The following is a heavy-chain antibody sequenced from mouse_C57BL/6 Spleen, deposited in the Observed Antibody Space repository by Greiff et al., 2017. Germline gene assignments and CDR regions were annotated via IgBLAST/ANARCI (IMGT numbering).Heavy chain of an antibody. V-gene: IGHV3-6*01. CDR2: ISYDGSN. D-gene: IGHD2-4*01. CDR1: GYSITSGYY. J-gene: IGHJ3*01. Sequence: EVKLVESGPGLVKPSQSLSLTCSVTGYSITSGYYWNWIRQFPGNKLEWMGYISYDGSNNYNPSLKNRISITRDTSKNQCFLKLNSVTTEDTATYYCARGKIYYDYEGFAYWGQGTLVTVSA. CDR3: ARGKIYYDYEGFAY.